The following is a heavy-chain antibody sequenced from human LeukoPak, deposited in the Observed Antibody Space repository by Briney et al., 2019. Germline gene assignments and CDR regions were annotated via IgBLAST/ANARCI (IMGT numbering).Heavy chain of an antibody. CDR2: ISWNSGDL. Sequence: GRSLRLSCAASGFTFENSAMHWVRQAPGKGLEWVSGISWNSGDLIYADSVKGRFTISRDHAKNSLYLQMNSLRLEDMALYYCARRSGDRAFDIWGQGTMVTVSS. CDR1: GFTFENSA. CDR3: ARRSGDRAFDI. D-gene: IGHD3-10*01. V-gene: IGHV3-9*03. J-gene: IGHJ3*02.